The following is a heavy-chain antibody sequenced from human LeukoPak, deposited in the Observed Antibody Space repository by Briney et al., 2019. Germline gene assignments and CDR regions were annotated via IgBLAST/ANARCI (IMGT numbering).Heavy chain of an antibody. V-gene: IGHV4-30-2*01. J-gene: IGHJ4*02. CDR3: AREYDSSGDYYFDY. D-gene: IGHD3-22*01. CDR2: IYHSGST. Sequence: SETLSLTCAVSGGSISSGGYSWSWIRQPPGKGLEWIGYIYHSGSTYYNPSLKSRVTISVDRSKNQFSLKLSSVTAADAAVYYCAREYDSSGDYYFDYWGQGTLVTVSS. CDR1: GGSISSGGYS.